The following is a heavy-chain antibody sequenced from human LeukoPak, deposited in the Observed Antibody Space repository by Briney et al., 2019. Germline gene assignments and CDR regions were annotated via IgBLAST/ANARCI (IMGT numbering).Heavy chain of an antibody. CDR1: GFTFYSYP. CDR2: ISSDGNNK. D-gene: IGHD3-10*01. V-gene: IGHV3-30*09. CDR3: ARPDDSESFYRANDY. Sequence: GGSLRLSYAASGFTFYSYPMNWVRQAPGKGLEWVAVISSDGNNKYYADSVKGRFAISRDNSNNTLSLQMNGLRLEDTAVYYCARPDDSESFYRANDYWGRGTLVTVS. J-gene: IGHJ4*02.